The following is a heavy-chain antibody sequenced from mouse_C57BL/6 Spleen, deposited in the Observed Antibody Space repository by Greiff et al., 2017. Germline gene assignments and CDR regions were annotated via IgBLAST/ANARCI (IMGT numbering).Heavy chain of an antibody. CDR1: GYTFTSYW. J-gene: IGHJ2*01. V-gene: IGHV1-52*01. CDR2: IDPSDSET. D-gene: IGHD2-3*01. Sequence: QVQLQQPGAELVRPGSSVKLSCKASGYTFTSYWMHWVKQRPIQGLEWIGNIDPSDSETHYNQKFKDKATLTVDKSSSTAHMQLSSLTSEDSAVYYCARDGYTSTDWGQGTTLTVSS. CDR3: ARDGYTSTD.